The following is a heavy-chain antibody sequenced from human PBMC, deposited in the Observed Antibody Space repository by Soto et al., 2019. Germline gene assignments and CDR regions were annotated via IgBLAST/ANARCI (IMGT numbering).Heavy chain of an antibody. D-gene: IGHD2-15*01. CDR3: AKRYCSGGSCYPRGMDV. V-gene: IGHV3-23*01. J-gene: IGHJ6*02. Sequence: EVQLLESGGGLVQPGGSLRLSCAASGFTFSSYAMRWVRQAPGKGLEWVSAISGSGGSTYYADSVKGRFTISRDNSKNTLYLQMNSLRAEDTAVYYCAKRYCSGGSCYPRGMDVWGQGTTVTVSS. CDR1: GFTFSSYA. CDR2: ISGSGGST.